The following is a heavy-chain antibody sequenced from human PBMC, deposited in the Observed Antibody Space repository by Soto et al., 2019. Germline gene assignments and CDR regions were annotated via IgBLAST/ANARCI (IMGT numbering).Heavy chain of an antibody. CDR2: IYTSGST. D-gene: IGHD1-26*01. CDR1: GGSINSYY. Sequence: PSEILSLTCTVSGGSINSYYWSWIRQPAGKGLEWIGRIYTSGSTNYNPSLKSRVTMSVDTPKNRFSLKLSSVAAADTAVYYCARGIYSKVGATIWFDPWGQGTLVTVSS. J-gene: IGHJ5*02. CDR3: ARGIYSKVGATIWFDP. V-gene: IGHV4-4*07.